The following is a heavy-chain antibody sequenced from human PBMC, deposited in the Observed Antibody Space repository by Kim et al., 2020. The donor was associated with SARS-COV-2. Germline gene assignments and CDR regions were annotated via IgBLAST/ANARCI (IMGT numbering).Heavy chain of an antibody. CDR3: AREMATGSN. V-gene: IGHV3-53*01. Sequence: GSTDYEDTVKGRFTISRDNSKNALYLQMNSLRAEDTAVYYCAREMATGSNWGQGTLVTVSS. CDR2: GST. J-gene: IGHJ4*02. D-gene: IGHD5-12*01.